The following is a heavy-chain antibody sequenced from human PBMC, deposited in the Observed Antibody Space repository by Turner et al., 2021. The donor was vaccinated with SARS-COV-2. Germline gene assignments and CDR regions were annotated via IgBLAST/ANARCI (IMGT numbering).Heavy chain of an antibody. CDR2: CSYSGRT. CDR1: GGSISSSSYY. CDR3: AGERRITMVRGVITYYYGMDV. V-gene: IGHV4-39*01. Sequence: QLQLQESGPGLVKPSETLSLTCTVSGGSISSSSYYWGWIRPPPGKGLEWIGSCSYSGRTYYNPSFKSRVTISVDTSKNQFSLKLSSVTAADTAVYYCAGERRITMVRGVITYYYGMDVWGQGTTVTVSS. J-gene: IGHJ6*02. D-gene: IGHD3-10*01.